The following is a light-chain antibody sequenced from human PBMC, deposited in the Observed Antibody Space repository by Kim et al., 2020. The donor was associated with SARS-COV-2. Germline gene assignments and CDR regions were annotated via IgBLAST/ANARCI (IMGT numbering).Light chain of an antibody. Sequence: EIVLTQSPGTLSLSRGERATLSRRASQSVSSSYLAWYQQKPGQAPRLLIYGASSRATGIPDRFSGSGSGTDFTLTISRLEPEDFAVYYCQQYGSSPKLTFGGGTKVDIK. CDR1: QSVSSSY. J-gene: IGKJ4*01. CDR2: GAS. CDR3: QQYGSSPKLT. V-gene: IGKV3-20*01.